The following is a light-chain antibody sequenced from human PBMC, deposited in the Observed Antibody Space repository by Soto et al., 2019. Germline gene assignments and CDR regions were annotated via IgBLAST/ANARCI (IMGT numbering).Light chain of an antibody. CDR1: QDISNY. J-gene: IGKJ3*01. CDR3: QQYITLRRLT. V-gene: IGKV1-33*01. CDR2: DAS. Sequence: DIQMTQSPSSLSASVGDRVTITCQASQDISNYLNWSQQKPGKAPKLLIYDASNLETGVPSKFSGSRSGTEFTCTISSLQPEDIATYYCQQYITLRRLTFGP.